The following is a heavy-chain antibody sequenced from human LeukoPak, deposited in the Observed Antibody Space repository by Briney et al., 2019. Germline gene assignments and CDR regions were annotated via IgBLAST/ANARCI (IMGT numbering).Heavy chain of an antibody. CDR1: GGSISNYY. V-gene: IGHV4-59*01. J-gene: IGHJ4*02. CDR2: IYYSGDT. CDR3: ASSHPLGSNNDYYTPFDY. Sequence: SETLSLTCTASGGSISNYYWSWIRQPPGKGLEWIGYIYYSGDTNYNPSLKSRVTISVDTSKNQFSLKLTSVTAADTAVYYCASSHPLGSNNDYYTPFDYWGQGALVIVSS. D-gene: IGHD3-3*01.